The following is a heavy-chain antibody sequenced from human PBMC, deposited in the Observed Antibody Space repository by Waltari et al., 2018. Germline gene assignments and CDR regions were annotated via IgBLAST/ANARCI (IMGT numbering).Heavy chain of an antibody. V-gene: IGHV3-21*01. Sequence: EVQLVESGGGLVKPGGSLRLSCAPSGFRFSSDGMNWVRQSPGMVLEWVSSITAGSSYIDSADPVKGRFTISRDNAENSLYLQMTGLRAEDTAIYYCARTSSPTMFGVVLDYWGQGALVTVSS. J-gene: IGHJ4*02. CDR1: GFRFSSDG. CDR2: ITAGSSYI. CDR3: ARTSSPTMFGVVLDY. D-gene: IGHD3-3*01.